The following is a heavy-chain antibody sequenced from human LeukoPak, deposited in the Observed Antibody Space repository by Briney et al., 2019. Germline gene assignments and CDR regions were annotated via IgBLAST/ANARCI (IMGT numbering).Heavy chain of an antibody. D-gene: IGHD4-23*01. V-gene: IGHV1-2*02. J-gene: IGHJ5*02. CDR1: GYTFTGYY. CDR3: ARDHIRWLGNWFDP. Sequence: ASVKVSCKASGYTFTGYYMHWVRQAPGQGLEWMGWINPNSGGTNYAQKFQGRVTMTRDTSISTAYMELSRLRSDDMAVYYCARDHIRWLGNWFDPWGQGTLVTVSS. CDR2: INPNSGGT.